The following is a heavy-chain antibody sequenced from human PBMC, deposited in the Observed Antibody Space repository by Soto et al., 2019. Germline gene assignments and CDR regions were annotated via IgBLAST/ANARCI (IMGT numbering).Heavy chain of an antibody. V-gene: IGHV3-21*01. CDR1: GFTFSSYS. CDR3: ARDDNIAAAGLMNY. D-gene: IGHD6-13*01. J-gene: IGHJ4*02. CDR2: ISSSSSYI. Sequence: EVQLLESGGGLVQPGGSLRLSCAASGFTFSSYSMNWVRQAPGKGLEWVSSISSSSSYIYYADSVKGRFTISRDNAKNSLYLQMNSLRAEDTAVYYCARDDNIAAAGLMNYWGQGTLVTVSS.